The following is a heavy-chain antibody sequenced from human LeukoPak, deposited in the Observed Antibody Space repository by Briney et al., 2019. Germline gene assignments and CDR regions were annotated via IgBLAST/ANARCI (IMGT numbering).Heavy chain of an antibody. V-gene: IGHV3-23*01. CDR3: AKRMIRGVNHDAFDL. D-gene: IGHD3-10*01. CDR2: VSGSGGRT. J-gene: IGHJ3*01. CDR1: GFTFSSYA. Sequence: PGGSLRLSCAASGFTFSSYAMSWVRQAPGKGLEWVSAVSGSGGRTYYADSVKGLFTISRDNSKNTLYLQMNSLRAEDTAVYYCAKRMIRGVNHDAFDLWGQGKMVTVSS.